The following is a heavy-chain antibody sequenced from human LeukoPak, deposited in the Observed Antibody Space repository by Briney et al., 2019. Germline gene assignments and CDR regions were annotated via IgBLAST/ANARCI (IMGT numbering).Heavy chain of an antibody. CDR3: AGVFGDPSDY. CDR2: ISSSSSYI. V-gene: IGHV3-21*01. CDR1: GFTFSRYS. D-gene: IGHD2-21*02. Sequence: GGSLRLSCAASGFTFSRYSLNWVRQAPGKGLEWVSSISSSSSYIYYSDSVKGRFTISRDNAKNSLYLQMNSRRAEDTAVYYCAGVFGDPSDYWGQGTLVTVSS. J-gene: IGHJ4*01.